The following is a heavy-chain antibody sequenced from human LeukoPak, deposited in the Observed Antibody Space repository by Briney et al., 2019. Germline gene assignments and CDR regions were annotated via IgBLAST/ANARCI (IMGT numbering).Heavy chain of an antibody. V-gene: IGHV3-48*03. CDR1: GFTFSSYE. CDR3: TRESPGGY. J-gene: IGHJ4*02. D-gene: IGHD3-10*01. CDR2: ISGSGNTI. Sequence: GGSLRLSCAASGFTFSSYEMNWFRQAPGKGLQWVSYISGSGNTIYYADSVKGRFTISRDNAKDSLYLQMNSVRVEDTAVYYCTRESPGGYWGQGTLVTVSS.